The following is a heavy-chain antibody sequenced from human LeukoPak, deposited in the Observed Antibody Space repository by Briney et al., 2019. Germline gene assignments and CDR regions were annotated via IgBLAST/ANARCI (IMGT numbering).Heavy chain of an antibody. Sequence: GESLKISCKGSGYRFTTYWIGWVRQMPGKGLEWMGTIYPADSDTRYSPSFQGQVTISADKSISTAYLQWSSLKASDTAVYYCARPRGNWYFDYWGQGTLVTVSS. CDR1: GYRFTTYW. CDR2: IYPADSDT. D-gene: IGHD1-1*01. V-gene: IGHV5-51*01. J-gene: IGHJ4*02. CDR3: ARPRGNWYFDY.